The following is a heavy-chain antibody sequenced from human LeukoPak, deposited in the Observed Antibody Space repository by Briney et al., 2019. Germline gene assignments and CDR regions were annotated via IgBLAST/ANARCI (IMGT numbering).Heavy chain of an antibody. CDR1: VGTFIIYA. D-gene: IGHD6-13*01. V-gene: IGHV1-69*06. Sequence: SVTVSCKASVGTFIIYAISWVRQAPGQGLEWMGRIIPIFGTANYAQKFQGRVTITADKSTSTAYMELSSLRSEDTAVYYCASPPYSSSWGYFDYWGQGTLVTVSS. CDR2: IIPIFGTA. J-gene: IGHJ4*02. CDR3: ASPPYSSSWGYFDY.